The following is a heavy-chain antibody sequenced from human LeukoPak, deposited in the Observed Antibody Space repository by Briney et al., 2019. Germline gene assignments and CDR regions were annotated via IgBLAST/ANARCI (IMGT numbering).Heavy chain of an antibody. V-gene: IGHV3-30*19. J-gene: IGHJ4*02. CDR2: IHSDGSNE. Sequence: GRSLRLSCAASGFTFSTYVMHWVRQAPGKGLEWVTLIHSDGSNEYYADSVKGRFTISRDNSKNTLYLQMDSLRAEDTAIYYCVADFDYWGQGTLVTVS. CDR3: VADFDY. CDR1: GFTFSTYV. D-gene: IGHD6-19*01.